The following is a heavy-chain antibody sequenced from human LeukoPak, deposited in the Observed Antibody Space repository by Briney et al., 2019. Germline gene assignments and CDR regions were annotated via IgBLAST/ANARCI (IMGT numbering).Heavy chain of an antibody. V-gene: IGHV3-23*01. CDR3: AQQVGYCSSGNCYFTY. D-gene: IGHD2-15*01. J-gene: IGHJ1*01. CDR2: INNGDDT. CDR1: GFSFNTFA. Sequence: GGSLRLSCAASGFSFNTFAMSWVRQAPGKGLEWVSAINNGDDTYSADSVRGRFIVSRDNSKNTLYLQMNNLRAEDAAVYYCAQQVGYCSSGNCYFTYWGQGTLVTVSS.